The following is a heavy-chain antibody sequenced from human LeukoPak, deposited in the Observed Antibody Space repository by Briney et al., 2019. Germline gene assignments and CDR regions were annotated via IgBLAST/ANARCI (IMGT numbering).Heavy chain of an antibody. V-gene: IGHV3-9*01. Sequence: GGSLRLSCAASVFTFDDYAMHWVRQAPGKGLEWVSGISWNSGSIGYADSVKGRFTISRDNAKNSLYLQMNSLRAEDTALYYCAKSVGYSSSGAIDYWGQGTLVTVSS. CDR1: VFTFDDYA. J-gene: IGHJ4*02. D-gene: IGHD6-6*01. CDR3: AKSVGYSSSGAIDY. CDR2: ISWNSGSI.